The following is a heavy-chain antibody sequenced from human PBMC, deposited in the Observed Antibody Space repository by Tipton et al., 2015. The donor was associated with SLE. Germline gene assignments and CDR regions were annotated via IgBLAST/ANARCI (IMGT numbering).Heavy chain of an antibody. V-gene: IGHV3-48*01. J-gene: IGHJ4*02. D-gene: IGHD6-13*01. CDR2: ISSSSSTI. CDR3: AKDWYPYYFDY. Sequence: SLRLSCAASGFTFSSYSMNWVRQAPGKGLEWVSYISSSSSTIYYADSVKGRFTISRDNAKNSLYLQMNSLRAEDTAVYYCAKDWYPYYFDYWGQGTLVTVSS. CDR1: GFTFSSYS.